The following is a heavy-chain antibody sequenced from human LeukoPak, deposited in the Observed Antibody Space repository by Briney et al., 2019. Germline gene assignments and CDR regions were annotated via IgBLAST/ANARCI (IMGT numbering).Heavy chain of an antibody. CDR2: IYYSGST. J-gene: IGHJ4*02. CDR1: GGSISSGGYS. V-gene: IGHV4-61*08. D-gene: IGHD5-18*01. CDR3: ASGYSYGFDY. Sequence: SSETLSLTCAVSGGSISSGGYSWSWIRQPPGKGLEWIGYIYYSGSTYYNPSLKSRVTISVDTSKNQFSLKLSSVTAADTAVYYCASGYSYGFDYWGQGTLVTVSS.